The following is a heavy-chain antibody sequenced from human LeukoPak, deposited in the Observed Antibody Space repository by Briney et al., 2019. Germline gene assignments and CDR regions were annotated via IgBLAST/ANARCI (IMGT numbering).Heavy chain of an antibody. CDR1: DASFSSHY. CDR2: IYTSGST. D-gene: IGHD1-14*01. CDR3: ARGTGGRYWYFDL. V-gene: IGHV4-4*07. Sequence: PSETLSLTCIVSDASFSSHYWTWIRQPAGKGLEWIGRIYTSGSTNYNPSLKSRVTMSVDTSKNQFSLKLSSVTAADTAVYYCARGTGGRYWYFDLWGRGTLVTVSS. J-gene: IGHJ2*01.